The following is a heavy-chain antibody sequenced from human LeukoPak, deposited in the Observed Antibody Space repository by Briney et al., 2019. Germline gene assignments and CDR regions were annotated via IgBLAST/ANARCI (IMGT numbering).Heavy chain of an antibody. J-gene: IGHJ4*02. CDR3: ARDARQQLVLDY. CDR2: ISYNGSNK. CDR1: GFTFSSYA. D-gene: IGHD6-13*01. Sequence: GRSLRLSCAASGFTFSSYAMHWVRQAPGKGLEWVAVISYNGSNKYYADSVKGRFTISRDNSKNTLYLQMNSLRAEDTAVYYCARDARQQLVLDYWGQGTLVTVSS. V-gene: IGHV3-30-3*01.